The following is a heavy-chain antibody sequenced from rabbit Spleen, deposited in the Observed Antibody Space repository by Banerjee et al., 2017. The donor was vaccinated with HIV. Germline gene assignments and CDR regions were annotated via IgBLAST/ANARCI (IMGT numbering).Heavy chain of an antibody. CDR3: ARDLVGVIGWNFNL. V-gene: IGHV1S45*01. D-gene: IGHD1-1*01. CDR2: ISAGNSDNT. Sequence: QEQLEESGGDLVKPGASLTLTCTASGFSFSNNYVMCWVRQAPGKGLEWIACISAGNSDNTYYASWAKGRFTISKTSSTTVTLQMTSLTAADTAAYFCARDLVGVIGWNFNLWGQGTLVTVS. J-gene: IGHJ4*01. CDR1: GFSFSNNYV.